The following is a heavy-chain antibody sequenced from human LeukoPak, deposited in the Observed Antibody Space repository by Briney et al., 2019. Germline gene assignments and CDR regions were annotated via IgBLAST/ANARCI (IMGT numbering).Heavy chain of an antibody. CDR1: GFTVSSNY. CDR3: ARTIAAAGTRPVDV. D-gene: IGHD6-13*01. J-gene: IGHJ6*04. V-gene: IGHV3-53*01. Sequence: QTGGSLRLSCAAPGFTVSSNYMSWVRQAPGKGLEWVSVIYSGGSTYYADSVKGRFTISRDNAKNSLYLQMNSLRAEDTAVYYCARTIAAAGTRPVDVWGKGTTVTVSS. CDR2: IYSGGST.